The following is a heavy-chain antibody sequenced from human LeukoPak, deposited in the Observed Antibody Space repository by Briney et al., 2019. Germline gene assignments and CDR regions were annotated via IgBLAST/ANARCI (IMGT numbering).Heavy chain of an antibody. J-gene: IGHJ4*02. V-gene: IGHV4-4*07. CDR2: IYTSGST. CDR3: AMNLPAAGFDY. D-gene: IGHD6-13*01. Sequence: SETLSLTCTVSGGSINSYYWSWIRQPAGKGLEWIGRIYTSGSTYYNPSLKSRVTKSIDTSKNQFSQNLSSVTAADTAVYYCAMNLPAAGFDYWGQGTLVTVSS. CDR1: GGSINSYY.